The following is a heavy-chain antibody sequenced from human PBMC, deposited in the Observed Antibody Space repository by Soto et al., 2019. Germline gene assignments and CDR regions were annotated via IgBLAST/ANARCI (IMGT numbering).Heavy chain of an antibody. J-gene: IGHJ4*02. V-gene: IGHV3-30*18. Sequence: GGSLRLSCAASGFTFSSYGMHWVRQAPGKGLEWVAVISYDVSNQYYADSVKGRFTISRDNSKNTLYLQMNSLGAEDTAVYYCAKSHYYGSGSLDYWGQGTLVTVSS. CDR2: ISYDVSNQ. D-gene: IGHD3-10*01. CDR3: AKSHYYGSGSLDY. CDR1: GFTFSSYG.